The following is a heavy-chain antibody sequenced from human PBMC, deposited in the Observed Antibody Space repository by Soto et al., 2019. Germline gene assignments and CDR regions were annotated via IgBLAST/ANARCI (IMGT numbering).Heavy chain of an antibody. CDR3: ARSPDYDFWSGSFGYYYYGMDV. Sequence: KTSETLSLTCTVSGGSISSYYWSWIRQPPGKGLEWIGYIYYSGSTNYNPSLKSRVTISVDTSKNQFSLKLSSVTAADTAVYYCARSPDYDFWSGSFGYYYYGMDVWGQGTTVTVSS. J-gene: IGHJ6*02. CDR2: IYYSGST. D-gene: IGHD3-3*01. V-gene: IGHV4-59*01. CDR1: GGSISSYY.